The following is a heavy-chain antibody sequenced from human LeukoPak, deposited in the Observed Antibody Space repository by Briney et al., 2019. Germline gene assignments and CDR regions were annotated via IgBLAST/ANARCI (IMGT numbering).Heavy chain of an antibody. CDR3: ARDGGGYNSGYYYYYMAV. Sequence: GGSLRLSCAASGFTFSSYAMSWVRQAPGKGLERVSAVTAGADKTWSADSVRGRFTISRGNAKDSLYLQMNSLRAEDTAVYYCARDGGGYNSGYYYYYMAVWGKGTTVTVSS. CDR2: VTAGADKT. CDR1: GFTFSSYA. J-gene: IGHJ6*03. V-gene: IGHV3-23*01. D-gene: IGHD5-24*01.